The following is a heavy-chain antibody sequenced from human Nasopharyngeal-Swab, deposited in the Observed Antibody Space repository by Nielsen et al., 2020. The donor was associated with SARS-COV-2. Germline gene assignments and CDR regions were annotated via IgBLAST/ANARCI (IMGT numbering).Heavy chain of an antibody. V-gene: IGHV4-31*03. J-gene: IGHJ5*02. CDR3: ARGPNLWGSYRYKHWFDP. Sequence: SETLSLTCTVFGGSITSGGYYWSWIRQHPGKGLEWVGYIYYSGSTYYNPSLKSRVTISVDTSKNQFSLKLSSVTAADAAVYYCARGPNLWGSYRYKHWFDPWGQGTLVTVSS. D-gene: IGHD3-16*02. CDR2: IYYSGST. CDR1: GGSITSGGYY.